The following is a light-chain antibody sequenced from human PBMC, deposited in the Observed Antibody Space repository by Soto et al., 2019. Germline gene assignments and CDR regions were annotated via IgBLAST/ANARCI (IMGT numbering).Light chain of an antibody. CDR3: QHHNFYSL. CDR1: QGISSY. Sequence: DIQLTQSPSFLSASVGDRVTITCRASQGISSYLAWYQQKPGKAPKLLIYGASTLQSGVPSRFSGSGSGTEFTLTISSLQPEDFATYYCQHHNFYSLFGGGTRVEIK. CDR2: GAS. J-gene: IGKJ4*01. V-gene: IGKV1-9*01.